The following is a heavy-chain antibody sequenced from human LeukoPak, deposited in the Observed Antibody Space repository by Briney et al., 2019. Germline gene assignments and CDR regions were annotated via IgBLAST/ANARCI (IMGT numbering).Heavy chain of an antibody. D-gene: IGHD3-10*01. J-gene: IGHJ4*02. CDR3: ARSRGSGNYFDS. CDR2: ISYSGST. V-gene: IGHV4-59*01. CDR1: GGSISSYY. Sequence: SETLSLTCTVSGGSISSYYWSWIRQPPGKGLEWIGYISYSGSTNYYPSLKSRVTISADTSKNQFSLKLSSVTAADTAVYYCARSRGSGNYFDSWGQGTLVTVSS.